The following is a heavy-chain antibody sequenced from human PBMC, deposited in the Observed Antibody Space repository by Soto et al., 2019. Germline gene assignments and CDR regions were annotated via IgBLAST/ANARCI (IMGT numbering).Heavy chain of an antibody. J-gene: IGHJ4*02. V-gene: IGHV4-59*01. CDR3: ARVPNVAAAAVGRAYYFDY. D-gene: IGHD6-13*01. CDR2: IYYSGST. CDR1: GGSISSYY. Sequence: SETLSLTCTVSGGSISSYYWSWIRQPPGKGLEWIGYIYYSGSTNYNPSLKSRVTISVDTSKNQFSLKLSSVTAADTAVYYCARVPNVAAAAVGRAYYFDYWGQGTLVTVSS.